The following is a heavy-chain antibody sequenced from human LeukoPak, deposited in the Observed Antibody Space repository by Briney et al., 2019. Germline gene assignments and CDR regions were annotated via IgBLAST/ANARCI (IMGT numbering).Heavy chain of an antibody. V-gene: IGHV3-30*04. J-gene: IGHJ4*02. CDR2: ISYDGSNK. D-gene: IGHD6-6*01. CDR1: GFTFSSYA. CDR3: AKDSISRLYYFDY. Sequence: PGGSLRLSCAASGFTFSSYAMHWVRQAPGKGLEWVAVISYDGSNKYYADSVKGRFTISRDNSKNTLYLQMNSLRAEDTAVYYCAKDSISRLYYFDYWGQGTLVTVSS.